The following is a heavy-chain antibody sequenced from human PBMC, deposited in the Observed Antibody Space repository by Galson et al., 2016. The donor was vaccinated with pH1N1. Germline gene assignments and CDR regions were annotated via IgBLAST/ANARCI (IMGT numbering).Heavy chain of an antibody. CDR3: VSIGSAYDTYFYDYGMDV. CDR2: IKQDGSET. Sequence: SLRLSCAASGFTFNSYWMTWVRQAPGKGLEWVASIKQDGSETHYVDSVKGRFTVSRDNAKNSLNLQMNRTRAEDTAVYYCVSIGSAYDTYFYDYGMDVWGQGTTVTVSS. D-gene: IGHD5-12*01. V-gene: IGHV3-7*01. J-gene: IGHJ6*02. CDR1: GFTFNSYW.